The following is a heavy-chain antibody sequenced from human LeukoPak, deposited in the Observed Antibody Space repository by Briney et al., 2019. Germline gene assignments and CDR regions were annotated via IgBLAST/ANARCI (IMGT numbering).Heavy chain of an antibody. CDR1: GFIFNNYG. Sequence: GGSLRLSCAASGFIFNNYGMYWVRRAPGKGLEWVALTSHDGNNNYYADSVEGRFTISRDNAKNSLYLQMNSLRAEDTAVYYCARECDFWSGYCPLVDYWGQGTLVTVSS. CDR2: TSHDGNNN. V-gene: IGHV3-30*03. D-gene: IGHD3-3*01. J-gene: IGHJ4*02. CDR3: ARECDFWSGYCPLVDY.